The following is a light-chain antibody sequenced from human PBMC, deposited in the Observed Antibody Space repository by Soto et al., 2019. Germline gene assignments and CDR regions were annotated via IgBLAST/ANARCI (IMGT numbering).Light chain of an antibody. Sequence: QSVLTQPPSVSGAPGQRVTISCTGSSSNIGAGYDVHWYQQLPGTAPKLLIYDNFNRPSGVPDRFSGSKSGTSASLAITGLQAEDEADYYCQSYDSSLSGYVFGTGTKLTV. CDR3: QSYDSSLSGYV. CDR2: DNF. CDR1: SSNIGAGYD. V-gene: IGLV1-40*01. J-gene: IGLJ1*01.